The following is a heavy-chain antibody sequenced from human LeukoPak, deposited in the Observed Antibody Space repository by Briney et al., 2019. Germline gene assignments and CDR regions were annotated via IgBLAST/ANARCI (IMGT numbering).Heavy chain of an antibody. J-gene: IGHJ6*03. Sequence: ASVKVSCKASGYTFTGYYMHWVRQAPGQGLEWMGWINPNSGGTNYAQKFQGRVTMTRDTSISTAYMELSRLRSDDTAVYYCARDPVLRFLETQGTYYYYYYMDVWGKGTTVTVSS. D-gene: IGHD3-3*01. V-gene: IGHV1-2*02. CDR2: INPNSGGT. CDR1: GYTFTGYY. CDR3: ARDPVLRFLETQGTYYYYYYMDV.